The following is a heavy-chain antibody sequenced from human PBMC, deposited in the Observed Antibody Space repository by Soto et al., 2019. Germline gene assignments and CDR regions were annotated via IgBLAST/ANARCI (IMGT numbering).Heavy chain of an antibody. CDR1: GFTVSSNY. J-gene: IGHJ3*02. CDR3: ARLGATYYYDSSGAFDI. Sequence: GGSLRLSCAASGFTVSSNYMSWVRQAPGKGLEWVSVIYSGGSTYYADSVKGRFTISRDNSKNTLYLQMNSLRAEDTAVYYCARLGATYYYDSSGAFDIWGQGTMVTVSS. CDR2: IYSGGST. V-gene: IGHV3-53*01. D-gene: IGHD3-22*01.